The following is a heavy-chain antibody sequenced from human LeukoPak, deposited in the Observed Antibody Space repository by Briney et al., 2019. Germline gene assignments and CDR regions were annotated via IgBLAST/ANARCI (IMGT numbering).Heavy chain of an antibody. D-gene: IGHD6-13*01. CDR3: ASQGYSSRPDWFDP. J-gene: IGHJ5*02. Sequence: SETLSLTCTVSGGSISSSSYYWGWIRQPPGKGLEWIGSIYYSGSTYYNPSLKSRVTISVDTSKNQFSLKLSSVTAADTAVYYCASQGYSSRPDWFDPWGQGTLVTVSS. V-gene: IGHV4-39*07. CDR2: IYYSGST. CDR1: GGSISSSSYY.